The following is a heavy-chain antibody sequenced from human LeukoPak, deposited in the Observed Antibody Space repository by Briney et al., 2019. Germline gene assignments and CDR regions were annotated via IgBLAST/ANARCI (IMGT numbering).Heavy chain of an antibody. J-gene: IGHJ4*02. CDR3: ARFAEQQPEDY. V-gene: IGHV1-18*01. Sequence: GASVKVSCKASGYTFTSYGISWVRQAPGHGLEWMGWISAYNGNTNYAQKLQGRVTMTRNTSISTAYMELSSLRSEDTAVYYCARFAEQQPEDYWGQGTLVTVTS. CDR1: GYTFTSYG. CDR2: ISAYNGNT. D-gene: IGHD6-13*01.